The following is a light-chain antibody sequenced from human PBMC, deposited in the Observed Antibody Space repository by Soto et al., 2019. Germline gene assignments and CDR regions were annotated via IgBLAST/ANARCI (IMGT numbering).Light chain of an antibody. CDR2: AAS. Sequence: DIQMTQSPSSLSASVGDRVTITCRASQSISSYLNWYQQNPGKAPKFLIYAASSLQRGVPSRFSGSGSGTDFTLTISSLPPEDFATYYCQQSYSTPRTFGPGTIVDIK. CDR1: QSISSY. CDR3: QQSYSTPRT. V-gene: IGKV1-39*01. J-gene: IGKJ3*01.